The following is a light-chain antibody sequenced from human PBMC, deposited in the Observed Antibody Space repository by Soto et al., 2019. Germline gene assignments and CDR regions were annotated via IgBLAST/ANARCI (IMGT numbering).Light chain of an antibody. CDR3: QQYGSSPIT. J-gene: IGKJ5*01. V-gene: IGKV3-20*01. CDR2: GAS. CDR1: QSVSSY. Sequence: EILLTQSPSTLSLSPGERATLSCRASQSVSSYLLWYQQKPGQAPRLVIYGASSRATGIPDRFSGGGSGTDFTLTISRLEHEDFPVYYCQQYGSSPITFAQGTRLE.